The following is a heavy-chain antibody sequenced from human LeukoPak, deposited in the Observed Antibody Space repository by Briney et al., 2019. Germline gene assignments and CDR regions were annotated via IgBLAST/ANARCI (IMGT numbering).Heavy chain of an antibody. CDR2: IFYSGSS. V-gene: IGHV4-39*01. D-gene: IGHD6-13*01. CDR1: GGSVSSSSF. CDR3: ARRGITYSTSFFDS. J-gene: IGHJ4*02. Sequence: SETLSLTCTVSGGSVSSSSFWGWIRRPPGKGLEWIGHIFYSGSSYYNPPLKGRATLSVDTSDNQFSLRLSSVSAADTAIYYCARRGITYSTSFFDSWGQGIVVTVSP.